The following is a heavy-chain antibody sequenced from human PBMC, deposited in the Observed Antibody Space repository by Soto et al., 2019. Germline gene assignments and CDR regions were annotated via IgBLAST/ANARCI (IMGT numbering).Heavy chain of an antibody. CDR3: ARVAGPLAYYYYGMDV. CDR2: ISYDGSNK. V-gene: IGHV3-30-3*01. J-gene: IGHJ6*02. CDR1: GFTFSSYA. Sequence: PGGSLRLSCAASGFTFSSYAMHWVRQAPGKGLEWVAVISYDGSNKYYADSVKGRFTISRDNSKNTLYLQMNSLRAEDTAVYYCARVAGPLAYYYYGMDVWGQGTTVTVSS.